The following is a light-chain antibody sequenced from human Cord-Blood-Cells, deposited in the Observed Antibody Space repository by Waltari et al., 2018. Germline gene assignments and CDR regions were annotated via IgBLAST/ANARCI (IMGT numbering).Light chain of an antibody. V-gene: IGLV1-47*01. CDR3: AAWDDSLSYV. J-gene: IGLJ1*01. Sequence: QSVLTQPPSASGTPGQRVTISCSGSSSNIGSNYVYWYQQLPGTAPKLLIYRNNQRPSGVPDRLSGSKSGTSASLAISGLRSEDVADYYCAAWDDSLSYVFGTGTKVTVL. CDR1: SSNIGSNY. CDR2: RNN.